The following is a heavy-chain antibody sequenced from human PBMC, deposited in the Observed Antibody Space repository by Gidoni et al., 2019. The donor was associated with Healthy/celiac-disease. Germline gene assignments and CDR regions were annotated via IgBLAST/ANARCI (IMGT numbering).Heavy chain of an antibody. CDR2: ISSSSSYI. D-gene: IGHD5-18*01. CDR1: GFTFSSYS. Sequence: PGGSLRLSCAASGFTFSSYSMNWVRQAPGKGLEWVSSISSSSSYIYYADSVKGRFTIYRDNAKNSLYLQMNSLRAEDTAVYYCARGGIQLWAPFDPWGQGTLVTVSS. CDR3: ARGGIQLWAPFDP. V-gene: IGHV3-21*01. J-gene: IGHJ5*02.